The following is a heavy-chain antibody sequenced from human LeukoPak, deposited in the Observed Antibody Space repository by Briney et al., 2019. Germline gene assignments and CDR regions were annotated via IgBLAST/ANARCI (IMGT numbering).Heavy chain of an antibody. CDR1: GYTFISYG. CDR2: ISAYNGNT. J-gene: IGHJ4*02. CDR3: ARVVVATPNNDY. Sequence: GASVKLSCKASGYTFISYGISWVRQAPGQALEWMGWISAYNGNTNYAQKLQGRDTMTTDTSTSTAYMELRSWRPEDTAVYYCARVVVATPNNDYWGQGTLVTVSS. V-gene: IGHV1-18*01. D-gene: IGHD2-15*01.